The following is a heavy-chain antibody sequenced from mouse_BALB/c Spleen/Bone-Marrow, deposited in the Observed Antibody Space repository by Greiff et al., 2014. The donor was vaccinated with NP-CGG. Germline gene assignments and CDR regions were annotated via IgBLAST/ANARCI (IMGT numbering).Heavy chain of an antibody. V-gene: IGHV5-17*02. J-gene: IGHJ2*01. CDR2: ISSGSSTI. D-gene: IGHD4-1*01. CDR1: GFTFSSFG. CDR3: TRGGNWEDFDY. Sequence: EVMLVESGGGLVQPGGSRKLSCAASGFTFSSFGMHWVRQAPERGLEWVAYISSGSSTIFYADTVKGRFTISRDNPMNTLFLQMTSLRSEDTAMYYCTRGGNWEDFDYWGQGATLTVSS.